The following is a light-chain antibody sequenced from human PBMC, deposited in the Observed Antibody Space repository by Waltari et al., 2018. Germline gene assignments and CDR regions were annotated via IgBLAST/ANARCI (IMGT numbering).Light chain of an antibody. CDR3: QQYYTTPLT. J-gene: IGKJ2*01. Sequence: DIVMTQSPDSLSVSLGERAVINCKSSQSLLYSFNNKNFLAWYQQKPGQPPKLLIYLASTRESGVPDRFTGGGSGTDFTLTISNLQAEDVAVYYCQQYYTTPLTFGQGTSLEIK. CDR1: QSLLYSFNNKNF. V-gene: IGKV4-1*01. CDR2: LAS.